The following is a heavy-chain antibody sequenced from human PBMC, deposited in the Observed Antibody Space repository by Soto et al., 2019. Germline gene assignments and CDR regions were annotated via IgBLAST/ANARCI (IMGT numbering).Heavy chain of an antibody. Sequence: PSETLSLTCAVSGYSIASGYYWAWIRQSPGKGLEWIGSIYHAGSVYYNPSLNSRVAVSLDTSKNHFSLKLTSVTAADTAVYYCARTLDYYGMGVWGQGTTVTVSS. CDR3: ARTLDYYGMGV. CDR1: GYSIASGYY. V-gene: IGHV4-38-2*01. J-gene: IGHJ6*02. CDR2: IYHAGSV.